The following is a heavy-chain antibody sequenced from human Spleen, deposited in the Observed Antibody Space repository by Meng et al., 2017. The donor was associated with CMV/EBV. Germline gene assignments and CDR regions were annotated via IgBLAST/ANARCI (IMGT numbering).Heavy chain of an antibody. Sequence: GESLKISCEASGFTFSSYAMSWIRQAPGKGLEWVSTISGNGGSTYYADSVKGRFTTSRDISKSTLYLQMSSLRAEDTAVYYCAKRRAGYNDFWSGYSRSWGQGTLVTVSS. J-gene: IGHJ5*02. CDR1: GFTFSSYA. CDR3: AKRRAGYNDFWSGYSRS. CDR2: ISGNGGST. D-gene: IGHD3-3*01. V-gene: IGHV3-23*01.